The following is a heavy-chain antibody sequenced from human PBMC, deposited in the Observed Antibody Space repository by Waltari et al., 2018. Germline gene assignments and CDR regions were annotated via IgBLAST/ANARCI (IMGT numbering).Heavy chain of an antibody. CDR2: ISYSGGT. D-gene: IGHD3-22*01. Sequence: QLPLQESGPGLVEPSETLSLTCFVSGGSVSSSSYHWGWIRQPPGKGLEWIGSISYSGGTHYNPSLKSRVTISVDTPKNEFSLKLSSVTAADTAVYYCARGVWRGYWEDSSGYPDYWGQGTLVTVSS. J-gene: IGHJ4*02. CDR3: ARGVWRGYWEDSSGYPDY. CDR1: GGSVSSSSYH. V-gene: IGHV4-39*01.